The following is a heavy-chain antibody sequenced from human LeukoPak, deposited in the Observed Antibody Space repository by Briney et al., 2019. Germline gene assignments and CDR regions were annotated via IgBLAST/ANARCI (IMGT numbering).Heavy chain of an antibody. CDR2: IRYDGSNK. J-gene: IGHJ4*02. CDR3: AEDGPSYGDQLDY. Sequence: PGRSLRLSCAASGFTFSSYGMHWVRQAPGKGLEWVAFIRYDGSNKYYADSVKGRFTISRDNSKNTLYLQMNSLRAEDTAVYYCAEDGPSYGDQLDYWGQGTLVTVSS. CDR1: GFTFSSYG. V-gene: IGHV3-30*02. D-gene: IGHD4-17*01.